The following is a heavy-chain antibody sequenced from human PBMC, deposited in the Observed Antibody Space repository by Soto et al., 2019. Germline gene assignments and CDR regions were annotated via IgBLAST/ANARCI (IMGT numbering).Heavy chain of an antibody. J-gene: IGHJ4*02. D-gene: IGHD6-19*01. CDR2: ISGSGGST. CDR3: AKDPSPYSSGWYVDYFDY. Sequence: GGSLRLSCAASGFTFSSYAMSWVRQAPGKGLEWVSAISGSGGSTYYADSVKGRFTISRDNSKNTLYLQMNSLRAEDTAVYYCAKDPSPYSSGWYVDYFDYWGQGTLVTGSS. CDR1: GFTFSSYA. V-gene: IGHV3-23*01.